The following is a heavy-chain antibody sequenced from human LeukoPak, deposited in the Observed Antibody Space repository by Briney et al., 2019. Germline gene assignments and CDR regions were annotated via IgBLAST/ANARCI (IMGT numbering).Heavy chain of an antibody. CDR1: GFTFDDYG. CDR2: INWNGGST. D-gene: IGHD3-22*01. J-gene: IGHJ4*02. Sequence: EGSLRLSCAASGFTFDDYGMSWVRQAPGKGLEWVSGINWNGGSTGYADSVKGRFTISRDNAKNSLYLQMNSLRAEDTALYYCARATHYYESSGYDYWGQGTLVTVSS. CDR3: ARATHYYESSGYDY. V-gene: IGHV3-20*04.